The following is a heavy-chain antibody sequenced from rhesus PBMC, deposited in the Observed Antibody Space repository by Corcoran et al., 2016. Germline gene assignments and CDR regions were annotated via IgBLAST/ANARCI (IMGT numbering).Heavy chain of an antibody. D-gene: IGHD6-25*01. CDR2: ISNNGKTL. CDR3: TRPGYGGNYFDY. V-gene: IGHV3S4*01. J-gene: IGHJ4*01. Sequence: RLSCVAYGFTFSSYDMSWVRPALGKGVDGFSSISNNGKTLYYSDSVKGRFTISRDNAKNSVSLQMNSLKPEGTAVYYCTRPGYGGNYFDYWGQGVLVTVSS. CDR1: GFTFSSYD.